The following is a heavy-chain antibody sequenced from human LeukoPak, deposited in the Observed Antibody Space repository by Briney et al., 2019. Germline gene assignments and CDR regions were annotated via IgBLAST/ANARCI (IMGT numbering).Heavy chain of an antibody. CDR3: APTAEAYTSWWKV. J-gene: IGHJ4*02. CDR1: GYKFTDDY. V-gene: IGHV1-2*02. Sequence: ASVKVSCKAPGYKFTDDYMHWVRQAPGQGLEFMGWINPDSGFTNYAQKFKGRVTMTRDTSISTAYLEVRSLTSDDTAVYYCAPTAEAYTSWWKVWGQGTLVTVSS. D-gene: IGHD3-16*01. CDR2: INPDSGFT.